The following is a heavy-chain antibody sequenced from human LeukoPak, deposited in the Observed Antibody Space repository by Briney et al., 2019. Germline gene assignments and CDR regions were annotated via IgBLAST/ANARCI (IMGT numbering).Heavy chain of an antibody. CDR1: GFTFSDYY. V-gene: IGHV3-11*06. CDR2: ISSSSSYT. J-gene: IGHJ4*02. D-gene: IGHD3-22*01. CDR3: ARFHSSGYPYFDY. Sequence: GGSLRLSCAASGFTFSDYYMSWIRQAPGKGLEWVSYISSSSSYTNYADSVKGRFTISRDNAKNSLYLRMNSLRAEDTAVYYCARFHSSGYPYFDYWGQGTLVTVSS.